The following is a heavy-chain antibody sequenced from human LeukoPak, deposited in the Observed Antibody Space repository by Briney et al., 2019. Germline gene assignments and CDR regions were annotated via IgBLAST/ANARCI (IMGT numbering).Heavy chain of an antibody. CDR2: IYYSGTT. CDR1: GGSFSGYY. V-gene: IGHV4-34*01. Sequence: SETLSLTCAVYGGSFSGYYWSWIRQPPGKGLEWIGSIYYSGTTYYNPSLKSRVTISVDTSKNQFSLKLSSVTAADTAVYYCARVNYYGSGSYDGYYFDYWGQGTLVTVSS. J-gene: IGHJ4*02. D-gene: IGHD3-10*01. CDR3: ARVNYYGSGSYDGYYFDY.